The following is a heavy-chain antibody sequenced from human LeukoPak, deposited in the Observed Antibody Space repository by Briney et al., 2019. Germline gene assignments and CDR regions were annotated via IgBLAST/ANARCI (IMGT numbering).Heavy chain of an antibody. CDR1: GGSISSGSYY. J-gene: IGHJ6*02. Sequence: PSETLSLTCTVSGGSISSGSYYWSWIRQPAGKGLEWIGRIYTSGSTNYNPSLKSRVTISVDTSKNQFSLKLSSVTAADTAVYYCARGGYYDSGGYYLSQYYYYGMDVWGQGTTVTVSS. V-gene: IGHV4-61*02. CDR2: IYTSGST. D-gene: IGHD3-22*01. CDR3: ARGGYYDSGGYYLSQYYYYGMDV.